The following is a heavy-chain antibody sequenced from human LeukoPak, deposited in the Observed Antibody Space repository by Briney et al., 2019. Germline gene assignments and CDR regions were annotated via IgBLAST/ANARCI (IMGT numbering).Heavy chain of an antibody. CDR3: ARGPGTSWFDY. D-gene: IGHD1-1*01. CDR2: NYTSGSN. CDR1: GGSISGYY. Sequence: PSETLSLTCTVSGGSISGYYWSWIPQPAGKRLEWIGGNYTSGSNNYNPSLKGRVTMSVDTSKNQFSLKLSSVSAADTAVYYCARGPGTSWFDYWGQGTLGTVSS. V-gene: IGHV4-4*07. J-gene: IGHJ4*02.